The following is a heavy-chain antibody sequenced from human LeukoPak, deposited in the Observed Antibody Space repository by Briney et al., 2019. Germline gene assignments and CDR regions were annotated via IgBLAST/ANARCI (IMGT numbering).Heavy chain of an antibody. CDR3: ARAPGYSYGYWYFDL. V-gene: IGHV4-34*01. CDR2: INHSGST. D-gene: IGHD5-18*01. Sequence: SETLSLTCAVYGGSFSGYYWSWIRQPPGKGLEWIGEINHSGSTNYNPSLKSRVTISVDTSKNQFSLKLSSVTAADTAVYYCARAPGYSYGYWYFDLWGRGTLVTVSS. J-gene: IGHJ2*01. CDR1: GGSFSGYY.